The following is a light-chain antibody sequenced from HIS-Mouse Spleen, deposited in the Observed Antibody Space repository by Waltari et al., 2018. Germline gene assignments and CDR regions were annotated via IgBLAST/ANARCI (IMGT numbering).Light chain of an antibody. CDR2: RNN. CDR1: SSNIGSTY. Sequence: QSVLTQPPSASGTPGQRVPIPCSGSSSNIGSTYFNWYQQLPGTAPKLLIYRNNQRPSGVPDRFSGSKSGTSASLAISGLRSEDEADYYCAAWDDSLSGPVFGGGTKLTVL. J-gene: IGLJ3*02. V-gene: IGLV1-47*01. CDR3: AAWDDSLSGPV.